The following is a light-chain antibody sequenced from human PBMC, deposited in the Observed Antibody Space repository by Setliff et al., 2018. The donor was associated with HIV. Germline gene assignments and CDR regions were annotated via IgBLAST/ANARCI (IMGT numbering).Light chain of an antibody. CDR1: SSNIGGNT. Sequence: QSVLTQPPSASGTPGQGVTISCSGGSSNIGGNTVNWYQHLPGTAPKLLIYNYYLRPSGVPDRFSGSKSGTSASLAISGLQSEDEGDYYCEAWDDSLNGHVFGTGTK. J-gene: IGLJ1*01. CDR3: EAWDDSLNGHV. CDR2: NYY. V-gene: IGLV1-44*01.